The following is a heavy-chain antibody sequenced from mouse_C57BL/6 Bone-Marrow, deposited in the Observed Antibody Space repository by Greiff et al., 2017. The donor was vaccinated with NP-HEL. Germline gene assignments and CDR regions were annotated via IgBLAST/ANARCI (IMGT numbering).Heavy chain of an antibody. CDR2: ISNGGGST. CDR3: ARPSSYYYGSSYPWFAY. D-gene: IGHD1-1*01. J-gene: IGHJ3*01. CDR1: GFTFSDSY. Sequence: DVMLVESGGGLVQPGGSLKLSCAASGFTFSDSYMYWVRQTPEKRLEWVAYISNGGGSTYYPDTVKGRFTLSRDNAKNTLYLQMSRLKSEDTAMYYCARPSSYYYGSSYPWFAYWGQGTLVTVSA. V-gene: IGHV5-12*01.